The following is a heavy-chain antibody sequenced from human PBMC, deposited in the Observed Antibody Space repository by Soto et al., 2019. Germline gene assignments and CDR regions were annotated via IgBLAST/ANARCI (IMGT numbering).Heavy chain of an antibody. CDR3: ARLSSPYCSGGSCYFGLMTSYGMDV. J-gene: IGHJ6*02. V-gene: IGHV5-51*01. D-gene: IGHD2-15*01. CDR1: GYSFTSYW. CDR2: IYPGDSDT. Sequence: LGESLKISCKGSGYSFTSYWIGWVRQMPGKGLEWMGIIYPGDSDTRYSPSFQGQVTISADKSISTAYLQWSSLKASDTAIYYCARLSSPYCSGGSCYFGLMTSYGMDVWGQGTTVTV.